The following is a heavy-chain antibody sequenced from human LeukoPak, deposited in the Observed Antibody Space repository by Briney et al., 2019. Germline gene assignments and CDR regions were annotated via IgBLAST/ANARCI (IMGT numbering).Heavy chain of an antibody. CDR2: IYYSGST. CDR1: GGSISSGEYY. CDR3: ARMLDYDILTGYDRYLDY. V-gene: IGHV4-31*11. D-gene: IGHD3-9*01. Sequence: SQTLSLTCAVSGGSISSGEYYWGWIRQHPGKDLEWIGYIYYSGSTYYNPSLKSRVAISVDTSKNQFSLKLSSVTAADTAVYYCARMLDYDILTGYDRYLDYWGQGTLVTVSS. J-gene: IGHJ4*02.